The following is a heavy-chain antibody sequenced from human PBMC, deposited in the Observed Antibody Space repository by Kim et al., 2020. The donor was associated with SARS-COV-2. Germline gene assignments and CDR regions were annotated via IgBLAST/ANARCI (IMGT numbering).Heavy chain of an antibody. V-gene: IGHV4-39*02. CDR3: ARDTFITMIVVAQGYYYGMDV. D-gene: IGHD3-22*01. CDR2: IYDSGST. CDR1: GGSISSSSYY. J-gene: IGHJ6*02. Sequence: SETLSLTCTVSGGSISSSSYYWGWIRQPPGKGLEWIGSIYDSGSTYYNPSLKSPVTISVDTSKNQFSLKPSSVTAADTAVYYCARDTFITMIVVAQGYYYGMDVWGQGTTVTVSS.